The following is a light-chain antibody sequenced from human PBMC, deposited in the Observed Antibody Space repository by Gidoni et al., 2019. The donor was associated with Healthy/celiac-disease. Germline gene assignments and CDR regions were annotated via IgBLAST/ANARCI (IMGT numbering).Light chain of an antibody. J-gene: IGKJ2*01. CDR1: QDISNY. CDR3: QQYDNLLT. Sequence: DIPMTQSPSSLSASVGDRVTITCQASQDISNYLNWYQQKPGKAPKLLIYDASNLETGVPSRFSGSGSGTDFTFTSSSLQPEEIATYYCQQYDNLLTFXXXTKLEIK. V-gene: IGKV1-33*01. CDR2: DAS.